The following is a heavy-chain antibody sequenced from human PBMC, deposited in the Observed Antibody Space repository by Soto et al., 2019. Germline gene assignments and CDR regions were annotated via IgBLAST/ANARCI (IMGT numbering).Heavy chain of an antibody. CDR1: GDSVSSNSAA. CDR3: ARTGYSSGWAYDAFDI. CDR2: TYYRSKWYN. D-gene: IGHD6-19*01. V-gene: IGHV6-1*01. Sequence: SQTLSLTCAISGDSVSSNSAAWNWIRQSPSRGLEWLGRTYYRSKWYNDYAVSVKSRITINPDTSKNQFSPQLNSVTPEDTAVYYCARTGYSSGWAYDAFDIWGQGTMVTVSS. J-gene: IGHJ3*02.